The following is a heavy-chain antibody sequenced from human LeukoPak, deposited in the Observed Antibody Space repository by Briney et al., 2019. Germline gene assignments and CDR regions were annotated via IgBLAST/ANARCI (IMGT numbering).Heavy chain of an antibody. CDR3: ARDLYGDYSFDY. D-gene: IGHD4-17*01. V-gene: IGHV3-21*01. Sequence: GGSLRLSCAASGFTFTSYSMNWVRQAPGKGLEWVSSISSSITYIYYADSVKGRFTLSRDNARNSLYLQMNSLRAEDTAVYYCARDLYGDYSFDYWGQGTLVTVSS. J-gene: IGHJ4*02. CDR2: ISSSITYI. CDR1: GFTFTSYS.